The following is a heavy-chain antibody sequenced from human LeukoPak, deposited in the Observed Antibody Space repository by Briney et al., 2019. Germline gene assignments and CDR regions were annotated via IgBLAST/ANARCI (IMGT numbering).Heavy chain of an antibody. CDR1: GFTFSNYA. D-gene: IGHD1-1*01. V-gene: IGHV3-64*01. Sequence: GGSLRLSCAASGFTFSNYAMHWVRQAPGKGLEFVSAISTNGGSTYYANSVKGRFTISRDSSKNTLYLQMGSLRGEDMAVYYFPREGGIRHFDCWGQGTLVTVSS. J-gene: IGHJ4*02. CDR2: ISTNGGST. CDR3: PREGGIRHFDC.